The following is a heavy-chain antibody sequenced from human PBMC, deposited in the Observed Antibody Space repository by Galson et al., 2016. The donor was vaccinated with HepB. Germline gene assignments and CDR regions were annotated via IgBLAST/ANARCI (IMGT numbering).Heavy chain of an antibody. CDR1: GFTFSHAW. CDR2: IKSKGDGETT. J-gene: IGHJ4*02. CDR3: TTSVGANEFDY. D-gene: IGHD1-26*01. V-gene: IGHV3-15*07. Sequence: SLRLSCAGPGFTFSHAWLNWVRQAPGKGLEWVGRIKSKGDGETTDYAAPVKGRFTVSRDDSKNTLYLQMNSLKTEDTAVYHCTTSVGANEFDYWGRGTPVTVSS.